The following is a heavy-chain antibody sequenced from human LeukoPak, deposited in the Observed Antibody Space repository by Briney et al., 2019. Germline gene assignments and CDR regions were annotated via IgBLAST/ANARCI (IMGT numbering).Heavy chain of an antibody. CDR3: AKGIYGSGSYYSNYYYNMDV. V-gene: IGHV3-7*03. J-gene: IGHJ6*03. CDR2: IKQDGTEK. CDR1: GFTLSSYA. D-gene: IGHD3-10*01. Sequence: GGSLRLSCAASGFTLSSYAMSWVRQAPGKGLEWVANIKQDGTEKYYMDSVRGRFTISRDNAKNSLYLQMNSLRVEDTAVYYCAKGIYGSGSYYSNYYYNMDVWGKGTTVTISS.